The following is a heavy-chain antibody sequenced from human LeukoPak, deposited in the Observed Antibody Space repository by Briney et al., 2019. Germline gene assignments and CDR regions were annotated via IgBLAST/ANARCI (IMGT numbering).Heavy chain of an antibody. CDR1: GGSISSYY. CDR3: ARRLPPLYYYDSSGYPGDAFDI. D-gene: IGHD3-22*01. V-gene: IGHV4-4*09. Sequence: PSETLSLTCTVSGGSISSYYWSWIRQPPGKGLEWIGYIYTSGSTNYNPSLKSRVTISVDTSKNQFSLKLSSVTAADTAVYYCARRLPPLYYYDSSGYPGDAFDIWGQGTMVTLSS. J-gene: IGHJ3*02. CDR2: IYTSGST.